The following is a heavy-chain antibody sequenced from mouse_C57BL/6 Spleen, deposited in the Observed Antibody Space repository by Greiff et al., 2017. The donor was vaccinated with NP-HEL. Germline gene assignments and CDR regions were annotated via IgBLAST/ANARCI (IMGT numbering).Heavy chain of an antibody. CDR3: ARGDYDYDTGYAMDY. J-gene: IGHJ4*01. Sequence: VQLKESGPELVKPGASVKIPCKASGYTFTDYNMDWVKQSHGKSLEWIGDINPNNGGTIYNQKFKGKATLTVDKSSSTAYMELRSLTSEDTAVYYCARGDYDYDTGYAMDYWGQGTSVTVSS. CDR2: INPNNGGT. CDR1: GYTFTDYN. D-gene: IGHD2-4*01. V-gene: IGHV1-18*01.